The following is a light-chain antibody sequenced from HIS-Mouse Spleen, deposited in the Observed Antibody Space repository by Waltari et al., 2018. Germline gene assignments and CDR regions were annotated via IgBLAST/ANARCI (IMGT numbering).Light chain of an antibody. Sequence: QSALTQPASVSGSPGQSITIPCTGTSREVGSYNLVPWYQQHPGKAPKLMIYEGSKRPSGVSNRFSGSKSGNTASLTISGLQAEDEADYYCCSYAGSSTFVVFGGGTKLTVL. J-gene: IGLJ2*01. CDR1: SREVGSYNL. V-gene: IGLV2-23*01. CDR3: CSYAGSSTFVV. CDR2: EGS.